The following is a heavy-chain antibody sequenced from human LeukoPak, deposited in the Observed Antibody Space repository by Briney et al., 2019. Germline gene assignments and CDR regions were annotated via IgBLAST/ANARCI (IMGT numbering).Heavy chain of an antibody. CDR2: ITGRGTI. CDR3: ARDGVAGATLFDY. D-gene: IGHD1-26*01. J-gene: IGHJ4*02. Sequence: PGGSLRLSCAASGFTFSRYGMNWVRQAPGKGLEWVSYITGRGTIYYADSVKGRFTISRDNAKNSLYLHMNSLRAEDTATYYCARDGVAGATLFDYWGQGTLVTVSS. V-gene: IGHV3-48*03. CDR1: GFTFSRYG.